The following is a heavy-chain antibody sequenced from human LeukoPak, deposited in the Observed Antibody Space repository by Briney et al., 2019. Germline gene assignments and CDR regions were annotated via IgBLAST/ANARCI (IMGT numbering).Heavy chain of an antibody. D-gene: IGHD5-12*01. V-gene: IGHV1-69*04. CDR2: IIPILGIA. J-gene: IGHJ4*02. Sequence: SVKVSCKASGGTFSSYAISWVRQAPGQGLEWMGRIIPILGIANYAQKFQGRVTITADKSTSTAYMELSSLRSEDTAVYYCARGQTHVDMGFWYFDYWGQGTLVTVSS. CDR3: ARGQTHVDMGFWYFDY. CDR1: GGTFSSYA.